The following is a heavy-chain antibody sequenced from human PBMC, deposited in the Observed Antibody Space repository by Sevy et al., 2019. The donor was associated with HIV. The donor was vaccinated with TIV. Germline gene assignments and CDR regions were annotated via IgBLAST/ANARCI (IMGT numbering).Heavy chain of an antibody. CDR2: INGGGRSI. CDR1: GFTFSSYS. CDR3: PRDYKGDELAIDY. J-gene: IGHJ4*02. Sequence: GGSLRLSCAASGFTFSSYSMNWVRQAPGKGLEWVSYINGGGRSIYYADSVKGRFTISRDNAKNSLYLQMNSLRDEDTAVYYCPRDYKGDELAIDYWGQGTLVTVSS. V-gene: IGHV3-48*02. D-gene: IGHD3-10*01.